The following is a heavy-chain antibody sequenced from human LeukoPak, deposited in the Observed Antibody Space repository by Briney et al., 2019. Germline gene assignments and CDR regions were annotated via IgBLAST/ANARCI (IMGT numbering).Heavy chain of an antibody. V-gene: IGHV3-23*01. D-gene: IGHD6-13*01. CDR1: GFTFSSYA. Sequence: PGGYLRLSCAASGFTFSSYAIIWVRQAQGKGLEWVSTISGSGGSTNYADYVKGRFTIYRDNSKNTLYLQMNSLRAEDTAVYYCAKDGKKYGSTWDFDYWGQGTLVTVSS. CDR3: AKDGKKYGSTWDFDY. J-gene: IGHJ4*02. CDR2: ISGSGGST.